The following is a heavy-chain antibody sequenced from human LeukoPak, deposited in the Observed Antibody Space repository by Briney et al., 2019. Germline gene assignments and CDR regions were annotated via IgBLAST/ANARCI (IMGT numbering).Heavy chain of an antibody. J-gene: IGHJ5*02. CDR3: AKSILTGYYVGWFDP. Sequence: ASVKVSCKASGYTFTSYGISWVRQAPGQGLEWMGWINPNSGGTNYAQKFQGRVTMTRDTSISTAYMELSRLRSDDTAVYYCAKSILTGYYVGWFDPWGQGTLVTVSS. V-gene: IGHV1-2*02. D-gene: IGHD3-9*01. CDR2: INPNSGGT. CDR1: GYTFTSYG.